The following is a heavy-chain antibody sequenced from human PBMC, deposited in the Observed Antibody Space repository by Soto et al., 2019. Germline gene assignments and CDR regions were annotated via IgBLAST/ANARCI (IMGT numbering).Heavy chain of an antibody. V-gene: IGHV4-30-4*01. Sequence: SETLSLTCTVSGGSIRNGDYYWGWIRQPPGKGLEWIGYVYYSGTTYAHPSLNSRVSISVDTSENQFSLRLTSVTAADTAVYYCVTVNLVGAAYYFDYWGPGTLVTV. CDR3: VTVNLVGAAYYFDY. CDR1: GGSIRNGDYY. D-gene: IGHD1-26*01. CDR2: VYYSGTT. J-gene: IGHJ4*02.